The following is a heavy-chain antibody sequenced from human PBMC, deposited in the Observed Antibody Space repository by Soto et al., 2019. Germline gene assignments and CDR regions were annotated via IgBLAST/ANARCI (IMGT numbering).Heavy chain of an antibody. J-gene: IGHJ4*02. Sequence: EVQLVESGGGLVQPGGSLRLSCAASGFLFSTYWMFWVRQAPRKGLLWVSRIKSDGSSTSYADSVKGRFTISRDNAKNTLYLQMTSLGAEDTAVYYCAIGGGDYNYFDYWGQGTLVTVSS. CDR1: GFLFSTYW. CDR2: IKSDGSST. V-gene: IGHV3-74*01. CDR3: AIGGGDYNYFDY. D-gene: IGHD2-21*01.